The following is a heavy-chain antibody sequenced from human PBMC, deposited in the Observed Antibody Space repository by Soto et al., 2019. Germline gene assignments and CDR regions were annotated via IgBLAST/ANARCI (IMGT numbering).Heavy chain of an antibody. Sequence: QVQLVQSGAEVKKPGASVKVSCKASGYTFTSYDINWVRQATGQGLEWMGWMNPNSGNTGYAQKFQGRVTMTRNTSISTAYMELSSLRSEDTAVYYCARDCAAAPRGQNDYYYYMDVCGKGTTVTVSS. CDR1: GYTFTSYD. J-gene: IGHJ6*03. CDR2: MNPNSGNT. CDR3: ARDCAAAPRGQNDYYYYMDV. V-gene: IGHV1-8*01. D-gene: IGHD6-13*01.